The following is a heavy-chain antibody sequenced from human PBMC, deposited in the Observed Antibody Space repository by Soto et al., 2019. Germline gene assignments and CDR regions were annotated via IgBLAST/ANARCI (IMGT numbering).Heavy chain of an antibody. D-gene: IGHD3-9*01. Sequence: GGSLRLSCAASGFTFSSYSMNWVRQAPGKGLEWVSSISSSSYIYYADSVKGRFTISRDNAKNSLYLQMNSLRAEDTAVYYCARGQYDILTGYYLFDYWGQGTLVTVSS. CDR1: GFTFSSYS. V-gene: IGHV3-21*01. J-gene: IGHJ4*02. CDR2: ISSSSYI. CDR3: ARGQYDILTGYYLFDY.